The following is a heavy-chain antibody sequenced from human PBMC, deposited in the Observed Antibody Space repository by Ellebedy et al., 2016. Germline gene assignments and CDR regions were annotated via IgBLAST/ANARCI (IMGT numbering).Heavy chain of an antibody. CDR2: IVGRGDVA. CDR3: AKFNGRYFGDTYYYHMDV. V-gene: IGHV3-23*01. J-gene: IGHJ6*04. D-gene: IGHD3-9*01. CDR1: GFNFASYG. Sequence: GGSLRLXXVASGFNFASYGMNWVRQAPGKGLEWVSSIVGRGDVAYYADSVRGRFIISRENFRKTLYLQMNSVRAEDSAVYFCAKFNGRYFGDTYYYHMDVWGKGTTVTVSS.